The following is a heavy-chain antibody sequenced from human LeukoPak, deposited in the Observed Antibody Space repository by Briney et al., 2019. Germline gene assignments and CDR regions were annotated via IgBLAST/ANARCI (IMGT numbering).Heavy chain of an antibody. D-gene: IGHD1-14*01. CDR1: GFTFSSYS. V-gene: IGHV3-21*01. Sequence: GGSLRFSCAASGFTFSSYSMNWVRQAPGKGLEWVSSIGPTGTDRYYADSVRGRFTISRDNAKNSMYPQMDSLRDEDTAVYYCATETIGRHYDYWGQGTLLTVSS. CDR2: IGPTGTDR. CDR3: ATETIGRHYDY. J-gene: IGHJ4*02.